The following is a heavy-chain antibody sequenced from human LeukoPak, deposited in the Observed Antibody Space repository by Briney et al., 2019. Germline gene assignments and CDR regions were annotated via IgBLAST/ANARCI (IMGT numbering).Heavy chain of an antibody. V-gene: IGHV3-7*01. CDR3: SRLGKTHYFDY. CDR2: IKQDGSEK. Sequence: PGGSLRLSCAASGFTFSSYWMSWVRQAPGKGLEWVANIKQDGSEKYYVDSVKGRFTISRDNAKNSLYLQMNSLRAEDTAVYYCSRLGKTHYFDYWGQGTLVTVSS. CDR1: GFTFSSYW. D-gene: IGHD4-23*01. J-gene: IGHJ4*02.